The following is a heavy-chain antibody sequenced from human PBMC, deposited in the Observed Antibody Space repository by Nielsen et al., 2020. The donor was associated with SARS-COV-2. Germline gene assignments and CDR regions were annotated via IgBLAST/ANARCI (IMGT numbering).Heavy chain of an antibody. CDR1: GFTFSSYA. CDR3: AKVAGRHYDSSGYVFDY. Sequence: GGSLRLSCAASGFTFSSYAMHWVRQAPGKGLEWVAVISYDGSNKYYADSVKGRFTISRDNSKNTLYLQMNSLRAEDTAVYYCAKVAGRHYDSSGYVFDYWGQGTLVTVSS. D-gene: IGHD3-22*01. CDR2: ISYDGSNK. J-gene: IGHJ4*02. V-gene: IGHV3-30-3*02.